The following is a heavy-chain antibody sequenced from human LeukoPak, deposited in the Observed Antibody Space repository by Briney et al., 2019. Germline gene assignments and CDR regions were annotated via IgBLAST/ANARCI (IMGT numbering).Heavy chain of an antibody. CDR3: ARGDDSGYDSDFDY. V-gene: IGHV1-69*06. CDR1: GGTFSSYA. CDR2: ITPIFGTA. Sequence: SVRVSCKASGGTFSSYAISWGRQAPGQGVEWMGGITPIFGTANYAQKFQGRVTITADKSTSTAYMELSSLRSEDTAVYYCARGDDSGYDSDFDYWGQGTLVTVSS. D-gene: IGHD5-12*01. J-gene: IGHJ4*02.